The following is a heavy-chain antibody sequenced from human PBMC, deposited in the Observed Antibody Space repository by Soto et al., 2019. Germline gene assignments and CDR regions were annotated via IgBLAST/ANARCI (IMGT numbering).Heavy chain of an antibody. CDR3: AGSTSYRLDY. Sequence: QVQLQESGPGLVKPSGTLSLNCAVSGGSISSNWWSWVRQPPGGGLEWIGEVFHSGSTYYNPSLESRVTMAVDISKRQLSLKLGSVTAADTAIYYCAGSTSYRLDYWGQGTLVTVSS. CDR2: VFHSGST. J-gene: IGHJ4*02. V-gene: IGHV4-4*02. CDR1: GGSISSNW. D-gene: IGHD3-16*02.